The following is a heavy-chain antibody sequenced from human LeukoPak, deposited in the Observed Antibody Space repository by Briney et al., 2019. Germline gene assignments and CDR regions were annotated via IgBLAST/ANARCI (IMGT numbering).Heavy chain of an antibody. CDR2: INHSGST. J-gene: IGHJ4*02. D-gene: IGHD3-10*01. CDR3: ARLSEMVRRYFDY. V-gene: IGHV4-34*01. Sequence: KSSETLSLTCAVYGGSFSGYYWSWIRQPPGKGLEWIGEINHSGSTNYNPSLKSRVTISVDTSKNQFSLKLSSVTAADTAVYYCARLSEMVRRYFDYWGQGTLVTVSS. CDR1: GGSFSGYY.